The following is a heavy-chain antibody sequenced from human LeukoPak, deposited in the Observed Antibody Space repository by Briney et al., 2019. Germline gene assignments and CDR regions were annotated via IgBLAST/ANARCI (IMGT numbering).Heavy chain of an antibody. CDR1: GYTFTSYG. D-gene: IGHD3-22*01. V-gene: IGHV1-18*01. CDR3: AREHKQTYYYDSSGSKAVFDY. CDR2: ISTYNGNT. J-gene: IGHJ4*02. Sequence: ASVKVSCKASGYTFTSYGISWVRQAPGQGLEWMGWISTYNGNTNYAQKLQGRVTMTTDTSTSTAYMELRSLRSDDTAVYYCAREHKQTYYYDSSGSKAVFDYWGQGTLVTVSS.